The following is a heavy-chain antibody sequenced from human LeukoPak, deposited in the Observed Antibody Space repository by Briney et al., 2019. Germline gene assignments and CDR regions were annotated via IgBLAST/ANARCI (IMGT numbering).Heavy chain of an antibody. V-gene: IGHV3-23*01. CDR3: AKVRKLTYYYDSSGYADAFDI. J-gene: IGHJ3*02. Sequence: PGGSLRLSCAASGFTFSSYAMSWVRQAPGKGLEWVSAISGSGGSTYYADSVKGRFTISRDNSKNTLYLQMNSLRAEDTAVYYCAKVRKLTYYYDSSGYADAFDIWGQGTMVTVSS. D-gene: IGHD3-22*01. CDR2: ISGSGGST. CDR1: GFTFSSYA.